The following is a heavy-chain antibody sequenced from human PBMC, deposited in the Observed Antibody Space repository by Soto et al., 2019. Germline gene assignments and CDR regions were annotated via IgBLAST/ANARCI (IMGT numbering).Heavy chain of an antibody. D-gene: IGHD1-20*01. CDR2: ISAYNGNT. CDR3: ARELQAITEDYYYYYYMDV. CDR1: GYTFTSYG. J-gene: IGHJ6*03. V-gene: IGHV1-18*01. Sequence: ASVKVSCKASGYTFTSYGISWVRQAPGQGLEWMGWISAYNGNTNYAQKLQGRVTMTTDTSTSTAYMELRSLRSDDTAVYYCARELQAITEDYYYYYYMDVWGKGTTVTVSS.